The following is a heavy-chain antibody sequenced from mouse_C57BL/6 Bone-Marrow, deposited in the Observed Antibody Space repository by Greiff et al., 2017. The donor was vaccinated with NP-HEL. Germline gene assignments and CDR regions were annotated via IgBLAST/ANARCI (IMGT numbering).Heavy chain of an antibody. Sequence: QVQLQQSGAELVKPGASVKLSCKASGYTFTSYWMHWVKQRPGQGLEWIGMIHPNSGSTNYNEKFKSKATLTVDKSSSTAYMQLSSLTSEDSAVYYCARTPYDYPSYYAMDYWGQGTSVTVSS. D-gene: IGHD2-4*01. J-gene: IGHJ4*01. V-gene: IGHV1-64*01. CDR3: ARTPYDYPSYYAMDY. CDR2: IHPNSGST. CDR1: GYTFTSYW.